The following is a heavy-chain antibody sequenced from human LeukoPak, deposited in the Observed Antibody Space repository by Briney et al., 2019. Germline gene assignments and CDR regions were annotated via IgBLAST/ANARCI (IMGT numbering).Heavy chain of an antibody. J-gene: IGHJ5*02. Sequence: SVKVSCKASGGTFSSYAISWVRQAPGQGLEWMGRITPIIDSAKYAQNFQDRVTITADKSTSTVYMELSSLRSEDTAVYFCARVNLRGSQYNWFDPWGQGTLVTVSS. D-gene: IGHD1-26*01. CDR1: GGTFSSYA. CDR2: ITPIIDSA. V-gene: IGHV1-69*04. CDR3: ARVNLRGSQYNWFDP.